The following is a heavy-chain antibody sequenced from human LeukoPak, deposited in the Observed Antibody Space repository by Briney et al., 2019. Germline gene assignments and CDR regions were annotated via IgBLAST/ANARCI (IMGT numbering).Heavy chain of an antibody. V-gene: IGHV3-23*01. Sequence: AGSLRLSCVDSGFSFSDSVMSWGRQAPGKGLEWLSAISGDADVTYYAASVKGRFTISRDNSWNTVYLQMNSLRAEDTATYYCAKVGYCSNNCFRTHDYWGQGAPVTVSS. CDR1: GFSFSDSV. CDR3: AKVGYCSNNCFRTHDY. CDR2: ISGDADVT. J-gene: IGHJ4*02. D-gene: IGHD2-8*01.